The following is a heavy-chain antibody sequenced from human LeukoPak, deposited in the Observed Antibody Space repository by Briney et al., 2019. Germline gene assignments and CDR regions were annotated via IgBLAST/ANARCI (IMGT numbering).Heavy chain of an antibody. CDR2: IYRGVGST. Sequence: GGSLRLSCAASGFTFSLYDMSWVRQAPGQGLECVSAIYRGVGSTYYADSVKGRFTISRDNSKNTLYLQMNSLRAEDTAVYYCARDLVEPMVRGVIDVADYGMDVWGQGTTVTVSS. V-gene: IGHV3-23*01. CDR3: ARDLVEPMVRGVIDVADYGMDV. CDR1: GFTFSLYD. D-gene: IGHD3-10*01. J-gene: IGHJ6*02.